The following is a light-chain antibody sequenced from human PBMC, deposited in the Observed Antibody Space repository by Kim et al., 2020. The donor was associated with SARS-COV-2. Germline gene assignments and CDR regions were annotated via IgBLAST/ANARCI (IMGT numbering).Light chain of an antibody. CDR3: QQSYDHPYT. CDR1: QRINNF. CDR2: TAS. V-gene: IGKV1-39*01. J-gene: IGKJ2*01. Sequence: SSSVGDRVTITCRASQRINNFLHWVQQKPGKAPSLLIYTASRLQSGVPSRFSGSGSGTDFTLTISNLQPEDFATYFCQQSYDHPYTFGQGTKLEI.